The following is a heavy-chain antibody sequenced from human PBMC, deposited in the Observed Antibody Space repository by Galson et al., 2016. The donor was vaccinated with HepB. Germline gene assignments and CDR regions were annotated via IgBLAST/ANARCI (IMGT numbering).Heavy chain of an antibody. V-gene: IGHV4-4*07. Sequence: SETLSLTCSVSGGSISDYYWSWIRHPAGKGLEWMGRIYSNGNTNYNPPLNGRVPRSLDTANNQFSLSLRSVTAADTAVYYCARDRTQQQWLVHDHYYYKDVWGKGSTVIVSS. D-gene: IGHD6-19*01. CDR3: ARDRTQQQWLVHDHYYYKDV. CDR1: GGSISDYY. J-gene: IGHJ6*03. CDR2: IYSNGNT.